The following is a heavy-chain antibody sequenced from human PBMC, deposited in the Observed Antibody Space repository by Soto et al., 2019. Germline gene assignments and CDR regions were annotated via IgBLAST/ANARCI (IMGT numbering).Heavy chain of an antibody. D-gene: IGHD2-15*01. CDR3: ARAVARHQNWFDP. CDR1: GGTFRSYS. CDR2: IIPIFGTA. J-gene: IGHJ5*02. Sequence: SVKVSCKGSGGTFRSYSISWVRQAPGQGLEWMGGIIPIFGTANYAQKFQGRVTITADESTSTAYMELSSLRSEDTAVYYCARAVARHQNWFDPWGQGTLVTVSS. V-gene: IGHV1-69*13.